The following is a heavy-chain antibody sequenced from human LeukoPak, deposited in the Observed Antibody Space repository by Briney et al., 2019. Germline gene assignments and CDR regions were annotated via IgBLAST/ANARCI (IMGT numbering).Heavy chain of an antibody. J-gene: IGHJ6*02. CDR1: GFTFSSYA. V-gene: IGHV3-23*01. CDR3: AKGMVPDPYYYYDMDV. D-gene: IGHD3-10*01. CDR2: ISGSGGST. Sequence: PGGSLRLSCAASGFTFSSYAMSWVRQAPGKGLEWVSAISGSGGSTYYADSVKGRFTISRDNSKNTLYLQMNSLRAEDTAVYYCAKGMVPDPYYYYDMDVWGQGTTVTVSS.